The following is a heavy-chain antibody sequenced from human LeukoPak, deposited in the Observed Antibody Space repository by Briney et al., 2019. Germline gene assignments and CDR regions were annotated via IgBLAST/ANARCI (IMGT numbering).Heavy chain of an antibody. CDR1: GFTFSSYA. V-gene: IGHV3-64*01. CDR2: ISSNGGST. D-gene: IGHD3-22*01. CDR3: AREGGGYYDSSGYYYSY. Sequence: GGSLRLSCAASGFTFSSYAMHWVRQAPGKGLEYVPAISSNGGSTYYANSVKGRFTISRDNSKNTLYLQMGSLRAEDMAVYYCAREGGGYYDSSGYYYSYWGQGTLVTVSS. J-gene: IGHJ4*02.